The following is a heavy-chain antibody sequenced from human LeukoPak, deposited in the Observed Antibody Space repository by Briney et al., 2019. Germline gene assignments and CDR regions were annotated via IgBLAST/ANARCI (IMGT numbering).Heavy chain of an antibody. J-gene: IGHJ3*02. CDR3: ARVEWSYAFDI. D-gene: IGHD2-8*01. V-gene: IGHV3-53*01. Sequence: GGSLRLSCAASGFTVSSNYMSWVRQAPGKGLEWVSVIYSGGSTYYADSVKGRFTISRDNSKNTLYLQMNSLRAEDTAVYYCARVEWSYAFDIWGQGTMVTVSS. CDR1: GFTVSSNY. CDR2: IYSGGST.